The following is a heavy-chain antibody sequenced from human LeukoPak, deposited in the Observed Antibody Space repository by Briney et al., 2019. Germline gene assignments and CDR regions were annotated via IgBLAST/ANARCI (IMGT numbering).Heavy chain of an antibody. Sequence: ETLSLTCTVSGGSISSYYWSWIRQPPGKGLEWIGYISYSAITNYNPALKSRVTISIDTSKNQFSLKLSSVTAADTAVYYCARGVNWIDPWGQGTLVTVSS. CDR3: ARGVNWIDP. CDR2: ISYSAIT. CDR1: GGSISSYY. J-gene: IGHJ5*02. D-gene: IGHD6-13*01. V-gene: IGHV4-59*01.